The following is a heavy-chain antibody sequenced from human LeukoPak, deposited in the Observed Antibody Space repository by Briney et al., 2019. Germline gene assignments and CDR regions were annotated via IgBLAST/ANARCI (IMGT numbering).Heavy chain of an antibody. CDR3: ASDSSGWTVDY. CDR2: IIPSDGST. V-gene: IGHV1-46*01. D-gene: IGHD6-19*01. CDR1: GYTYTSFY. Sequence: ASVKVSRTASGYTYTSFYMHWVRQAPGQGLEWMGMIIPSDGSTSSAQKFQGRVTMTRDTSTSTVYMELSSLRSEDTAVIYCASDSSGWTVDYWGQGTLVTVSA. J-gene: IGHJ4*02.